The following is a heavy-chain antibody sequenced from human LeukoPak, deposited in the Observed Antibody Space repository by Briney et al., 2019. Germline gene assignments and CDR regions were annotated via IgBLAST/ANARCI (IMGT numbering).Heavy chain of an antibody. Sequence: PGGSLRLSCAASGFTFSSYGMHWVRQAPGKGLEWVANIKQDGSEKYYVDSVKGRFTISRDNAKNSLYLQMNSLRAEDTAVYYCARGTHDFWSGYMGEGWYYGMDVWGQGTTVTVSS. V-gene: IGHV3-7*01. CDR3: ARGTHDFWSGYMGEGWYYGMDV. D-gene: IGHD3-3*01. CDR1: GFTFSSYG. CDR2: IKQDGSEK. J-gene: IGHJ6*02.